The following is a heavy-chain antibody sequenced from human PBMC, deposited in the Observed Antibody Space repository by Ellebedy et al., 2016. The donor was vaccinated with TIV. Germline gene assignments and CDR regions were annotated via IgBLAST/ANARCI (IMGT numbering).Heavy chain of an antibody. CDR3: ASVAGTRYFDN. D-gene: IGHD6-19*01. V-gene: IGHV4-38-2*01. J-gene: IGHJ4*02. CDR1: GYSISTGYY. Sequence: MPSETLSLTCAVSGYSISTGYYWGWIRQPPGEGLEWIGTMFPSGSTYYNPSLKSRATISMDASTNQFSLNLSSVTAADTAVYYCASVAGTRYFDNWGQGTLVTVSS. CDR2: MFPSGST.